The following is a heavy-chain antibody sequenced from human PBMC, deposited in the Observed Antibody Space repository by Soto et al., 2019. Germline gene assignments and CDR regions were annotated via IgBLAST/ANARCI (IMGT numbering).Heavy chain of an antibody. D-gene: IGHD6-6*01. J-gene: IGHJ4*02. CDR1: GGSISSSSFY. CDR2: IYYSGNT. V-gene: IGHV4-39*01. Sequence: QLQLQESGPGLVKPSETLSLTCTVSGGSISSSSFYWGWIRQPPGKGLEWIGNIYYSGNTYYNPSLKSRVTISVDTSKTQSSLKLSSVTAADTAVYYCARYSSSTFDNWGQGALVTVSS. CDR3: ARYSSSTFDN.